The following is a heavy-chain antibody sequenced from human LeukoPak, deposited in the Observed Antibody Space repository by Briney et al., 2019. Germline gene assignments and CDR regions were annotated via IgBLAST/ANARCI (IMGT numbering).Heavy chain of an antibody. CDR2: INAYNGDT. CDR3: ARGSSSDWPLEY. Sequence: GASVKVSCKASGYTFINYAIHWVRQAPGQRLEWMGWINAYNGDTEHSQKLQGRVTITKDTSASTAYMDLSTLRSEDTAVYYCARGSSSDWPLEYWGRGSLVTVSS. V-gene: IGHV1-3*01. D-gene: IGHD6-19*01. CDR1: GYTFINYA. J-gene: IGHJ4*02.